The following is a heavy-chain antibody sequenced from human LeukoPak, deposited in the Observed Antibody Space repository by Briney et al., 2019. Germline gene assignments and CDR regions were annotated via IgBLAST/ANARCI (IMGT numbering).Heavy chain of an antibody. CDR1: GGSISSSSYY. CDR2: FSSGGSA. D-gene: IGHD1-7*01. CDR3: ARKQTGTMYDV. V-gene: IGHV4-39*07. Sequence: SETLSLTCIVPGGSISSSSYYWAWIRQSPGKGLEWIGTFSSGGSAYYNPSLTSRVSIAKDTADNQFSLRLYSVTAADTAVYYCARKQTGTMYDVWGQGTQVTVSS. J-gene: IGHJ4*02.